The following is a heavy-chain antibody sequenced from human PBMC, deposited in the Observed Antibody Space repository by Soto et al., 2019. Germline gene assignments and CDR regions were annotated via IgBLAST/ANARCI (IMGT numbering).Heavy chain of an antibody. CDR2: ISYDGSNK. Sequence: QVQLVESGGGVVQPGRSLRLSCAASGFTFSSYAMHWVRQAPGKGLEWVAVISYDGSNKYYADSVKGRFTISRDNSKNPLDLQMNRPEAEATAVYYCARDPVAYCGGDCRTFDSWGQGTLVTVSS. V-gene: IGHV3-30-3*01. CDR1: GFTFSSYA. D-gene: IGHD2-21*02. CDR3: ARDPVAYCGGDCRTFDS. J-gene: IGHJ4*02.